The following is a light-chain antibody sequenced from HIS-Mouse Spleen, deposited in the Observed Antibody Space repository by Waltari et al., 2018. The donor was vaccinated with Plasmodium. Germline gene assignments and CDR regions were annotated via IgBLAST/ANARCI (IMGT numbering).Light chain of an antibody. CDR3: YSTDSSGNHRV. J-gene: IGLJ3*02. CDR1: ALPKKY. V-gene: IGLV3-10*01. Sequence: SYELTQPPSVSVSPGQTARITSSGDALPKKYAYWYQQKSGQAPVLVIYEDSKRPSGIPERFSGSSSGTMATLTISGAQVEDGADYYCYSTDSSGNHRVFGGGTKLTVL. CDR2: EDS.